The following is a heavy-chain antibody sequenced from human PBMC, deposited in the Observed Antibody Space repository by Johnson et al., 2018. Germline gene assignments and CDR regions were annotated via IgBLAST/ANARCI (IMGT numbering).Heavy chain of an antibody. CDR2: ISYDGSNK. CDR1: GFTFSSYG. Sequence: QVQLVQSGGGVVQPGRSLRLSCAASGFTFSSYGMHWVRPAPGKGLEWVAVISYDGSNKYYADSVKGRFTISRDNSKNTLYLQMNSLRAEDTAVYYCAKDKRIYGGSEYFQHWGQSTLVTVSS. CDR3: AKDKRIYGGSEYFQH. D-gene: IGHD3-3*01. J-gene: IGHJ1*01. V-gene: IGHV3-30*18.